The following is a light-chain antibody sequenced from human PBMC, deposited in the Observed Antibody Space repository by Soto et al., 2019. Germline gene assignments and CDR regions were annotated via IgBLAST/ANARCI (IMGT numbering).Light chain of an antibody. CDR3: QHYGTSAL. Sequence: EIVLTQSPGTLSLSPGERATLSCRASQSVSDMYLAWYQQKPGQAPRLLIHASNRATPIPYRFSGSGSGTDFTLTISRLEPEDFGVYYCQHYGTSALFGPGTKVEIK. CDR1: QSVSDMY. J-gene: IGKJ3*01. V-gene: IGKV3-20*01. CDR2: AS.